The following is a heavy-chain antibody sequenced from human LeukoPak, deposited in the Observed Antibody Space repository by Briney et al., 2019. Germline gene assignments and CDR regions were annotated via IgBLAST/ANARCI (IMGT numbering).Heavy chain of an antibody. J-gene: IGHJ4*02. D-gene: IGHD1-26*01. Sequence: PSETLSLTCTVSGGSISSYYWSWIRQPAGKGLEWIGRIYTSGSTNYNPSLKSRVTMSVDTSKNQFTLKLSSVTAADTAVYYCARDSAGYGQVGATPFFDYWGQGTLVTVSS. CDR3: ARDSAGYGQVGATPFFDY. CDR1: GGSISSYY. CDR2: IYTSGST. V-gene: IGHV4-4*07.